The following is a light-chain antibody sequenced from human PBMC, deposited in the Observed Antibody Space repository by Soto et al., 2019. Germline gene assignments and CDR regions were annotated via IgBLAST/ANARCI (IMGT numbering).Light chain of an antibody. CDR2: DSS. Sequence: DIQMTQSPSTLFASVGDRVTITCRASQSVRNWLAWYQQKPGRAPQLLIYDSSTLEPGVPSRFRGSGSGTEFTLTINGLQPDDFATYYCQQGYGTPWTFGQGTKVDIK. V-gene: IGKV1-5*01. CDR1: QSVRNW. J-gene: IGKJ1*01. CDR3: QQGYGTPWT.